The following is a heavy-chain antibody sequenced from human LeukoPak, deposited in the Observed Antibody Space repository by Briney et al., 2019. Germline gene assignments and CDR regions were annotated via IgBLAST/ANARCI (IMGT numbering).Heavy chain of an antibody. J-gene: IGHJ1*01. D-gene: IGHD3-16*01. CDR1: GGSISSYY. CDR2: RYYSGST. CDR3: ARVRGDFETD. V-gene: IGHV4-59*01. Sequence: SETLSLTCSVAGGSISSYYWTWVRQPPGKGLEWIGYRYYSGSTTYNPSLKSRVTISVDTSKSQFSLKLTSVTAADTAIYYCARVRGDFETDWGQGTLVTVSS.